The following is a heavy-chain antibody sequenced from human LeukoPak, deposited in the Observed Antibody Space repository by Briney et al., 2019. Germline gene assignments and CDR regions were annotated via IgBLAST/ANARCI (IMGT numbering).Heavy chain of an antibody. CDR1: GGTFSSYT. J-gene: IGHJ4*02. CDR3: ARPDYYYYDSSGYYYY. CDR2: IIPILGIA. V-gene: IGHV1-69*02. D-gene: IGHD3-22*01. Sequence: SVKVSCKASGGTFSSYTISWVRQAPGQGLEWMGRIIPILGIANYAQKFQGRVTITADKSTSTAYMELSSLRSEDTAVYYCARPDYYYYDSSGYYYYWGQGALVTVSS.